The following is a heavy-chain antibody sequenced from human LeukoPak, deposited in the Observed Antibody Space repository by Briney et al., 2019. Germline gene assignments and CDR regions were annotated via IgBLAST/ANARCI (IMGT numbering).Heavy chain of an antibody. Sequence: GSLRLSCAASGFTFSSYWMHWVRQAPGKGLVWVSRINSDGSSTSYADSVKGRFTISRDNAKNTLYLQMNSLRAEDTAVYYCARGFADFVWGSYPSSYWGQGILVTVSS. CDR1: GFTFSSYW. J-gene: IGHJ4*02. CDR2: INSDGSST. V-gene: IGHV3-74*01. CDR3: ARGFADFVWGSYPSSY. D-gene: IGHD3-16*02.